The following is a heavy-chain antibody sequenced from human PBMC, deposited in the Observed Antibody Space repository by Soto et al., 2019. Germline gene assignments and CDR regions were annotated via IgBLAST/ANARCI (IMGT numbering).Heavy chain of an antibody. V-gene: IGHV1-69*01. Sequence: TSRRPAFGWKRKAPGQGLEWMGGISPIFGTANYAQKFQGRVTITAGESTSTAYMELSSLRSEDTAVYYGATDTLVVFFTATATTEIYTLSTLDS. D-gene: IGHD3-3*01. J-gene: IGHJ5*01. CDR3: ATDTLVVFFTATATTEIYTLSTLDS. CDR1: TSRRPA. CDR2: ISPIFGTA.